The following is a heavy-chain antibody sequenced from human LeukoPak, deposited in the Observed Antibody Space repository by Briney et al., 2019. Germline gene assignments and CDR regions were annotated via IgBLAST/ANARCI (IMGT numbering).Heavy chain of an antibody. D-gene: IGHD2-8*01. CDR2: IKQDGSEK. J-gene: IGHJ6*02. CDR1: GFTFSSYW. Sequence: GGSLRLSCAASGFTFSSYWMSWVRQAPGKGLEWVANIKQDGSEKYYVDSVKGRFTISRDNAKNSLYLQMNSLRAEDTAVYYCARAEILYPPGTGYGMDVWGQGTTVTVSS. V-gene: IGHV3-7*03. CDR3: ARAEILYPPGTGYGMDV.